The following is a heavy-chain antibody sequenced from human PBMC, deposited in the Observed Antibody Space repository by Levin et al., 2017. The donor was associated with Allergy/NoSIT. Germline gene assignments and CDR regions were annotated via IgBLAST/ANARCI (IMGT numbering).Heavy chain of an antibody. J-gene: IGHJ4*02. CDR1: GGSISSGGYS. Sequence: PSQTLSLTCAVSGGSISSGGYSWSWIRQPPGKGLEWIGYIYHSGSTYYNPSLKSRVTISVDRSKNQFSLKLSSVTAADTAVYYCARGEPRIAYFDYWGQGTLVTVSS. CDR2: IYHSGST. D-gene: IGHD6-13*01. V-gene: IGHV4-30-2*01. CDR3: ARGEPRIAYFDY.